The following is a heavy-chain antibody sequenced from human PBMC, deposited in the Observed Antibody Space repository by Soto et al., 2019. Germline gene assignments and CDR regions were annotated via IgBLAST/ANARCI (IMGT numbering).Heavy chain of an antibody. J-gene: IGHJ2*01. CDR1: GFTFSSYW. CDR2: IKQDGSEK. V-gene: IGHV3-7*01. D-gene: IGHD6-6*01. Sequence: GGSLRLSCAASGFTFSSYWMSWVRQAPGKGLEWVANIKQDGSEKYYVDSVKGRFTISRDNAKNSLYLQMNSLRAEDTAVYYCARGVSLIPVARPGCYFDLWGRGTLVTVSS. CDR3: ARGVSLIPVARPGCYFDL.